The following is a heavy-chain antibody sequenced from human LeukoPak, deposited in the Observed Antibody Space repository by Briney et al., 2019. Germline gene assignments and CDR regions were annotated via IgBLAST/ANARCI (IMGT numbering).Heavy chain of an antibody. Sequence: GASVKVSCKASGYTFTGYCMHWVRQAPGQGLEWMGWINPNSGGTNYAQKFQGRVTMTRDTSISTAYMELSRLRSDDTAVYYCARGSLQLWHGGLVDYWGQGTLVTVSS. CDR3: ARGSLQLWHGGLVDY. V-gene: IGHV1-2*02. CDR2: INPNSGGT. CDR1: GYTFTGYC. D-gene: IGHD5-18*01. J-gene: IGHJ4*02.